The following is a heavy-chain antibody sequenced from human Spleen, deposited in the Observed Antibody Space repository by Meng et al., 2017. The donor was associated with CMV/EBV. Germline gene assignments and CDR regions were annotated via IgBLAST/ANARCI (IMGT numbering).Heavy chain of an antibody. CDR1: STRSRGYY. CDR2: IYYSGHT. D-gene: IGHD2-15*01. Sequence: STRSRGYYWGWIRKHTGKGLEWIGSIYYSGHTYYNPSLKSRVTVSVDTSKNQFSLKMSSVSAADTAVYYCARDYCSAGTCHWTHFEYWGQGGLVTVSS. V-gene: IGHV4-39*07. J-gene: IGHJ4*02. CDR3: ARDYCSAGTCHWTHFEY.